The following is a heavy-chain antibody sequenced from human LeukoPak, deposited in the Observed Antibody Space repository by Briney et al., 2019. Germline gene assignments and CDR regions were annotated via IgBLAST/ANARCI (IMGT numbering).Heavy chain of an antibody. Sequence: GGSLILSCAASGFTFSDYYMSWIRQAPGKGLEWVSYISSSGSTIYYADSVKGRFTISRDNAKNSLFLQMNSLRAEGTAVYYCARERSVREYYYDSSGYSPLDYWGEGTLVTVSS. CDR3: ARERSVREYYYDSSGYSPLDY. CDR1: GFTFSDYY. J-gene: IGHJ4*02. D-gene: IGHD3-22*01. CDR2: ISSSGSTI. V-gene: IGHV3-11*01.